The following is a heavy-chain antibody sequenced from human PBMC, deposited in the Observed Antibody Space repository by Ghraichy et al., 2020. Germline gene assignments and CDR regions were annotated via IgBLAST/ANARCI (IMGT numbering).Heavy chain of an antibody. CDR2: ISAYNGNT. V-gene: IGHV1-18*04. D-gene: IGHD2-2*01. CDR3: ARSKGSVVVPAATVYYYYGMDV. Sequence: ASVKVSCKASGYTFTSYGISWVRQAPGQGLEWMGWISAYNGNTNYAQKLQGRVTMTTDTSTSTAYMELRSLRSDDTAVYYCARSKGSVVVPAATVYYYYGMDVWGQGTTVTVSS. J-gene: IGHJ6*02. CDR1: GYTFTSYG.